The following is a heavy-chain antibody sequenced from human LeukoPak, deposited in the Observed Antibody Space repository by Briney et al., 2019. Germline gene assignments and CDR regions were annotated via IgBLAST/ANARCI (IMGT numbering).Heavy chain of an antibody. Sequence: TGGSLRLSXAASGFTFSSYGMHWVRQAPGKGLEWVAFIRYDGSNKDYADSVKGRFTISRDNSKNTLYLQMNSLRAEDTAVYYCAKDLHGVVPAAKSDWGQGTLVTVSS. J-gene: IGHJ4*02. V-gene: IGHV3-30*02. CDR2: IRYDGSNK. CDR3: AKDLHGVVPAAKSD. D-gene: IGHD2-2*01. CDR1: GFTFSSYG.